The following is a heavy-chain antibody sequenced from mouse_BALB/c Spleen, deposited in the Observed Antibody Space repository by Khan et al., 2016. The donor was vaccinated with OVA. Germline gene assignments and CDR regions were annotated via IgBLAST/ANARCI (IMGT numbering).Heavy chain of an antibody. CDR3: ARAYYRYDGYYAMDY. CDR1: GFSLSRYN. CDR2: IWGGGGT. Sequence: VQLQESGPGLVAPSQSLSITCTVSGFSLSRYNIHWVRQPPGKGLEWLGMIWGGGGTDYNSTLKSRLSIIKDSSKSKVFLKMSSLQTDDTAVYYCARAYYRYDGYYAMDYWGQGTLVTVSA. D-gene: IGHD2-14*01. V-gene: IGHV2-6-4*01. J-gene: IGHJ4*01.